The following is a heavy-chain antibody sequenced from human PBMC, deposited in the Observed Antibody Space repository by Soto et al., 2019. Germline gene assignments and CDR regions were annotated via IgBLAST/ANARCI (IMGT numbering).Heavy chain of an antibody. CDR3: ARDRRVVVITKGWFDP. CDR1: GYTFTGYY. J-gene: IGHJ5*02. Sequence: QVQLVQSGAEVKKPGASVKVSCKASGYTFTGYYMHWVRQAPGQGLEWMGWINPNSGGTNYAQKFQGRVTMTRDTSISTAYMELGRLRSDDTAVYYCARDRRVVVITKGWFDPWGQGTLVTVSS. D-gene: IGHD3-22*01. V-gene: IGHV1-2*02. CDR2: INPNSGGT.